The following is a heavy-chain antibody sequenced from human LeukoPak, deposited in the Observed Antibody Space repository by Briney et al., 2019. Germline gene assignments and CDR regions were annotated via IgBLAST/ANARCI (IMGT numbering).Heavy chain of an antibody. Sequence: GASVKVSCKASGYTFTIYYMHWVRQAPGQGLEWMGIINPSGGSTSYAQKFQGRVTMTRDMSTSTVYMDLSSLRSEDTAVYYCARDHQYGDYDGTFDYWGQGTLVTVSS. J-gene: IGHJ4*02. V-gene: IGHV1-46*01. D-gene: IGHD4-17*01. CDR1: GYTFTIYY. CDR2: INPSGGST. CDR3: ARDHQYGDYDGTFDY.